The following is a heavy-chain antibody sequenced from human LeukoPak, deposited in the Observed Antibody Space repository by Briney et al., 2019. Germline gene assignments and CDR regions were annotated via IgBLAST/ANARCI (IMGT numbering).Heavy chain of an antibody. CDR2: IYYSGST. D-gene: IGHD1-26*01. CDR3: ARGKVTIVGATNFDY. J-gene: IGHJ4*02. V-gene: IGHV4-59*08. CDR1: GGSISSYY. Sequence: PSETLSLTCTVSGGSISSYYWSWIRQPPGKGLEWIGSIYYSGSTYYNPSLKSRVTISLDTSKNQFSPKLSSVTAADTAVYYCARGKVTIVGATNFDYWGQGTLVTVSS.